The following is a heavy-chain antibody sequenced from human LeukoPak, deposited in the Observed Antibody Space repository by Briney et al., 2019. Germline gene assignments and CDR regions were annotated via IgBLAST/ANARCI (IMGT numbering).Heavy chain of an antibody. CDR2: ISYSGST. CDR3: ARTQMGYFFAY. V-gene: IGHV4-59*01. CDR1: GDSISTYF. D-gene: IGHD5-24*01. Sequence: SETLSITCTVSGDSISTYFLSWIRQPPGKGLEWIGYISYSGSTNYKPSLKSRVTISVDTSKNQFSLKLSSVIAADTAVYYCARTQMGYFFAYSGQGTLVTVSS. J-gene: IGHJ4*02.